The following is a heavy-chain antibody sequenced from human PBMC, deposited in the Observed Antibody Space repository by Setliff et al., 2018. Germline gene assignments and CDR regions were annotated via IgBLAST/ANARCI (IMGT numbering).Heavy chain of an antibody. CDR1: GGSISSSSYY. CDR2: IYYSGST. J-gene: IGHJ5*02. D-gene: IGHD6-6*01. V-gene: IGHV4-39*01. Sequence: SETLSLTCTVSGGSISSSSYYWGWIRQPPGKGLEWIESIYYSGSTYYNPSLKSRVTISVDTSKNQFSLKLSSVTAADTAVYYCASCLAARRGGWFDPWGQGTPVTVSS. CDR3: ASCLAARRGGWFDP.